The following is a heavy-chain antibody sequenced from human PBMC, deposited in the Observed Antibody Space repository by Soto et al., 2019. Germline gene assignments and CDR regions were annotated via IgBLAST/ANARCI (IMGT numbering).Heavy chain of an antibody. J-gene: IGHJ6*02. V-gene: IGHV1-46*01. CDR2: INPSGGST. CDR1: GYTFTSDY. Sequence: ASVKVSCKASGYTFTSDYMHWVRQAPGQGLEWMGIINPSGGSTSYAQKFQGRVTMTRDTSTSTVYMELSSLRSEDTAVYYCAREKGAIFGVVTNTGDYYYYGMDVWGQGTTVTVSS. D-gene: IGHD3-3*01. CDR3: AREKGAIFGVVTNTGDYYYYGMDV.